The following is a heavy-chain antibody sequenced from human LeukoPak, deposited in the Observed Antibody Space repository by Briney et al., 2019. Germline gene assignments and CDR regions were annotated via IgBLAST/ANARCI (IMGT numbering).Heavy chain of an antibody. D-gene: IGHD3-10*01. J-gene: IGHJ4*02. Sequence: GGSLRLSCAASGFTFSSYEMNWVRQAPGKGLEWVSYISSSGSTIYYADSVKGRFTISRDNAKKSLYLQMNSLRAEDTAVYYCARDSLAIRGVFFDYWGRGTLVTVSS. V-gene: IGHV3-48*03. CDR2: ISSSGSTI. CDR1: GFTFSSYE. CDR3: ARDSLAIRGVFFDY.